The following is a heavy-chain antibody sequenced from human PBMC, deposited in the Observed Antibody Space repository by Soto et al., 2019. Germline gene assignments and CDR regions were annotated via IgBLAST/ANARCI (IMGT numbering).Heavy chain of an antibody. D-gene: IGHD4-17*01. CDR3: ARGGKTVTTFDY. CDR1: GGSISSGGYS. J-gene: IGHJ4*02. V-gene: IGHV4-30-2*01. Sequence: QLQLQESGSGLVKPSQTLSLTCAVSGGSISSGGYSWSWIRQPPGKGLERIGYIYHSGSTYYNPSVESRVTIAVDRSKNQFSRKLSSVTAADTAVYYCARGGKTVTTFDYWGQGTLVTVSS. CDR2: IYHSGST.